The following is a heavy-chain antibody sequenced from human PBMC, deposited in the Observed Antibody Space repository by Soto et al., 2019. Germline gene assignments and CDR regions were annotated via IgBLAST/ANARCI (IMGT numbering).Heavy chain of an antibody. CDR1: GYTFSNYA. CDR3: ASSELERGEVGYYRMGV. CDR2: ISSYNSYNGDT. Sequence: QVLLVQSGADLKKPGASVQVSCKTSGYTFSNYAINWVRQAPGQGLEWMGGISSYNSYNGDTKYARMIQDRLTMTIVTSTATAHMRLSSLRSDDTAVYFYASSELERGEVGYYRMGVWGQGTRVTVSS. J-gene: IGHJ6*02. V-gene: IGHV1-18*04. D-gene: IGHD1-1*01.